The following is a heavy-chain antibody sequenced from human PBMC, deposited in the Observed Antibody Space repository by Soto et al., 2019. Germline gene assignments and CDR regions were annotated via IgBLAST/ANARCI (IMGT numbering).Heavy chain of an antibody. D-gene: IGHD2-2*01. Sequence: PSETQSLTCTVSGGSVSSGCGYWGWLRQPPGTGLEWIGYIYHSGSTNYNPSLKSRVTISVDTSKNQFSLKLSSVTAADTAVYYCARRHIVVVPAASYRYYYYYMDVWGKGTTVTVSS. CDR2: IYHSGST. CDR1: GGSVSSGCGY. V-gene: IGHV4-61*01. J-gene: IGHJ6*03. CDR3: ARRHIVVVPAASYRYYYYYMDV.